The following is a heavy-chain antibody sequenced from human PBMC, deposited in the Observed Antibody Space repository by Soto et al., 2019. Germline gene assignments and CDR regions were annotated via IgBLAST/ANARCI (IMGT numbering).Heavy chain of an antibody. V-gene: IGHV1-18*01. J-gene: IGHJ5*01. D-gene: IGHD3-3*01. CDR2: IRAYNGNT. CDR1: GYTFTSYG. Sequence: ASVKVSCKASGYTFTSYGISWVRQAPGQGLEWMGWIRAYNGNTNYAQKLQGRVTMTTDTSTSTAYMELRSLRSDDTAVYYFAGDFLSYDFLFGYPSGPCGEGTLVTVST. CDR3: AGDFLSYDFLFGYPSGP.